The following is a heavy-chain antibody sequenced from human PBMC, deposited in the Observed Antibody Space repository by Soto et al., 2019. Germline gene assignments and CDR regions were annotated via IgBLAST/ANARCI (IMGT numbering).Heavy chain of an antibody. J-gene: IGHJ3*02. V-gene: IGHV1-45*02. CDR1: GYTFTYLY. D-gene: IGHD6-19*01. CDR2: ITPFNGNT. CDR3: AGVAGTDDAFDI. Sequence: SVKVSCKASGYTFTYLYLHWVRQAPGQALEWMGWITPFNGNTNYAQKFQDRVTITRDRSMSTAYMELSSLRSEDTAMYYCAGVAGTDDAFDIWGQGTMVTVSS.